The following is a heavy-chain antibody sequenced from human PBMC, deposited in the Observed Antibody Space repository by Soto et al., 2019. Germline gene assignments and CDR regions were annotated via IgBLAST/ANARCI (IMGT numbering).Heavy chain of an antibody. V-gene: IGHV1-2*04. D-gene: IGHD6-13*01. CDR3: ASRIAAAGSPDFDY. CDR1: GYGFTGYY. J-gene: IGHJ4*02. Sequence: ASVKVSWKAAGYGFTGYYMHWVRQAPGQGLEWMGWINPNSGGTNYAQKFQGWVTMTRDTSISTAYMELSRLRSDDTAVYYCASRIAAAGSPDFDYWGQGTLVTVSS. CDR2: INPNSGGT.